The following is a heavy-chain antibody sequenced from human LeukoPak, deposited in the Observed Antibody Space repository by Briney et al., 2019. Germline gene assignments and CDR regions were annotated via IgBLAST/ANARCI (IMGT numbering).Heavy chain of an antibody. J-gene: IGHJ3*02. CDR2: IYYSGST. Sequence: SETLSLTCTVSGGSISSYYWSWIRQPPGKGLEWIGYIYYSGSTNYNPSLKGRVTISVDTSKNQFSLKLSSVTAADMAVYYCAEATTPFDAFDIWGQGTMVTVSS. D-gene: IGHD1-14*01. CDR3: AEATTPFDAFDI. V-gene: IGHV4-59*01. CDR1: GGSISSYY.